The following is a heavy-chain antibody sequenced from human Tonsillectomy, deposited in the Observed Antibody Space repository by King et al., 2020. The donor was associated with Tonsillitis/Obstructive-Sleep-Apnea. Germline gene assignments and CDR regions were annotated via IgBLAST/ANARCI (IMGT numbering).Heavy chain of an antibody. D-gene: IGHD3-3*01. CDR1: GFTFSSYA. Sequence: VQLVESGGGLVQPGGSLRLSCAASGFTFSSYAMSWVRQAPGKGLEWVSAISGSGGSTYYADSVKGRFTISRDNSKNTLYLKMNSLRAEDTAVYYCAKLNYDLWSAIPTYNWFDPWGQGTLVTVSS. CDR3: AKLNYDLWSAIPTYNWFDP. J-gene: IGHJ5*02. CDR2: ISGSGGST. V-gene: IGHV3-23*04.